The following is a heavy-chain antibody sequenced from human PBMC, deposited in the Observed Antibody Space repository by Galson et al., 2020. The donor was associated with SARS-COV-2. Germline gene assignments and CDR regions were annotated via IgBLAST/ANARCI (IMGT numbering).Heavy chain of an antibody. D-gene: IGHD2-15*01. V-gene: IGHV4-31*03. CDR3: ASVVAANRGYYYYGMDV. J-gene: IGHJ6*02. CDR1: GGSISSGGYY. Sequence: ETSETLSLTCTVSGGSISSGGYYWSWIRQHPGKGLEWIGYIYYSGSTYYNPSLKSRVTISVDTSKNQFSLKLSSVTAADTAVYYCASVVAANRGYYYYGMDVWGQGTTVTVSS. CDR2: IYYSGST.